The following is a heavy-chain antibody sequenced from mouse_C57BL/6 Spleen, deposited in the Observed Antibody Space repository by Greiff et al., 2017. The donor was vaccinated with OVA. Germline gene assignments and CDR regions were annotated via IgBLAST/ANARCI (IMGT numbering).Heavy chain of an antibody. CDR2: INPYNGDT. CDR3: ARSADVRAWFAY. J-gene: IGHJ3*01. CDR1: GYSFTGYF. Sequence: ESGPELVKPGDSVKISCKASGYSFTGYFMNWVMQSHGKSLEWIGRINPYNGDTFYNQKFKGKATLTVDKSSSTAHMELRSLTSEDSAVYYCARSADVRAWFAYWGQGTLVTVSA. V-gene: IGHV1-20*01.